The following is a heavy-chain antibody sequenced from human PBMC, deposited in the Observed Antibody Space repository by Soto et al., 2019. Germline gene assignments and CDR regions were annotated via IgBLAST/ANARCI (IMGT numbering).Heavy chain of an antibody. CDR3: ARVLVYYGSGSGLGY. D-gene: IGHD3-10*01. CDR2: INPSGGSK. CDR1: GYTFTSYY. Sequence: QVQLVQSGAEVKKPGASVKVSCKASGYTFTSYYMHWVRQAPGQGLEWMGIINPSGGSKSYAQKFQGRVTMTRDTSTSTVYMELSSLRSEDTAVYYCARVLVYYGSGSGLGYWGQGTLVTVSS. J-gene: IGHJ4*02. V-gene: IGHV1-46*01.